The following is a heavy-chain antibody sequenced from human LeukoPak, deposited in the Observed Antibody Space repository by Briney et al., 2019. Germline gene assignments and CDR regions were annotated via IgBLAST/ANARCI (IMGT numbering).Heavy chain of an antibody. Sequence: PSETLPLTCTVSGASISSGYYYWTWIRQPAGKRLECIGRIYTTGSTNYNPSLKSRVTISVDTSKNRFSLKLTSVTAADTAVYYCARHIQVTFRVSRLGWFDAWGQGTLVTVSS. CDR3: ARHIQVTFRVSRLGWFDA. J-gene: IGHJ5*02. CDR1: GASISSGYYY. CDR2: IYTTGST. V-gene: IGHV4-61*02. D-gene: IGHD3-9*01.